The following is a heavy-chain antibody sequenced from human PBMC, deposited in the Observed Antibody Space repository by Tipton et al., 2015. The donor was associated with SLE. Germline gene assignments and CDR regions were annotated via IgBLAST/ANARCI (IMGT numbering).Heavy chain of an antibody. D-gene: IGHD6-13*01. CDR1: GYSFTSYW. CDR2: IYPGASDT. J-gene: IGHJ4*02. V-gene: IGHV5-51*01. CDR3: ARHPPRSSSRSSFDY. Sequence: VQLVQSGAEVKKPGESLKISCKGSGYSFTSYWIGWVRQMPGKGLERLGIIYPGASDTRYSPSFQGQVTISADKSISTAYLQWSSLKASDTAMYYCARHPPRSSSRSSFDYWGQGTLVTVSP.